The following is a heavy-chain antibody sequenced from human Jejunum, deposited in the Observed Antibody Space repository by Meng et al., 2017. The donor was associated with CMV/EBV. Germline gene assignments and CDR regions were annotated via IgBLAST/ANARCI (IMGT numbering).Heavy chain of an antibody. CDR3: ARDPGGSSPVFDY. V-gene: IGHV1-2*02. CDR1: GYSFTDYY. D-gene: IGHD2-8*02. Sequence: QVQLVRSGADVKHPGASVKVSCRASGYSFTDYYIHWVRQAPEQGLEWMGWISPNTGATNFAQNFQGRVTMTRDTSVSATYMELSSLTSDDTAVYFCARDPGGSSPVFDYWGQGTLVTVSS. CDR2: ISPNTGAT. J-gene: IGHJ4*01.